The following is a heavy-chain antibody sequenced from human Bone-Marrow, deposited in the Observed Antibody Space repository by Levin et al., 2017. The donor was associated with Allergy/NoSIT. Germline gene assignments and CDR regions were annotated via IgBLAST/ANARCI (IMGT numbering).Heavy chain of an antibody. CDR3: ARSERDSLMVGAFDY. CDR1: GFIFSSYG. J-gene: IGHJ4*02. D-gene: IGHD1-26*01. CDR2: VWYDGSKK. V-gene: IGHV3-33*04. Sequence: LSLTCAASGFIFSSYGMHWVRQAPGKGLEWVAVVWYDGSKKEYADSVKGRFTISRDNFKNTLSLQMNSLRVEDTAVYYCARSERDSLMVGAFDYWGQGSLVTVSS.